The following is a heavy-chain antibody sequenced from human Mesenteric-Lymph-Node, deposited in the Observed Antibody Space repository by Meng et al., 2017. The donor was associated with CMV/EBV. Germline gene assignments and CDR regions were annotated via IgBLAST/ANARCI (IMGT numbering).Heavy chain of an antibody. D-gene: IGHD6-13*01. CDR3: ARAGSSSWHAYYFDY. V-gene: IGHV1-2*04. J-gene: IGHJ4*02. CDR2: INPNSGGT. Sequence: SGYTFTGYYIHWVRQAPGQGLEWMGWINPNSGGTNYAQKFQGWVTMTRDTSISTAYMELSRLRSDDTAVYYCARAGSSSWHAYYFDYWGQGTLVTVSS. CDR1: GYTFTGYY.